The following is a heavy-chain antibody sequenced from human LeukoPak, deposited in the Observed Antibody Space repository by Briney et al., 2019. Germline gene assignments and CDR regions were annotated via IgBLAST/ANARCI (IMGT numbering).Heavy chain of an antibody. CDR1: GFSFSSYG. CDR3: AKDRRGFSYGYWGFDY. D-gene: IGHD5-18*01. Sequence: GGSLRLSCAAAGFSFSSYGMHWVRQAPDKGLEWVATIWYDGSQTYSADSVKGRFTISRDNSKNTVYLHMNSLRAEDTAVYYCAKDRRGFSYGYWGFDYWGREPWSPSPQ. V-gene: IGHV3-33*06. CDR2: IWYDGSQT. J-gene: IGHJ4*02.